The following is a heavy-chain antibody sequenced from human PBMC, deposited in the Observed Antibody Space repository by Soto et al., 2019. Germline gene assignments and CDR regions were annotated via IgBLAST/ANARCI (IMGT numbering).Heavy chain of an antibody. CDR2: IKSKTDGGTT. V-gene: IGHV3-15*07. D-gene: IGHD3-22*01. CDR1: GFTFSNAW. Sequence: GGSLRLSCAASGFTFSNAWMNWVRQAPGKGLEWVGRIKSKTDGGTTDYAAPVKGRFTISRDDSKNTLYLQMNSLKTEDTAVYYCTTAKTYYYDSSGYYYDYYYGMDVWGQGTTVTVSS. J-gene: IGHJ6*02. CDR3: TTAKTYYYDSSGYYYDYYYGMDV.